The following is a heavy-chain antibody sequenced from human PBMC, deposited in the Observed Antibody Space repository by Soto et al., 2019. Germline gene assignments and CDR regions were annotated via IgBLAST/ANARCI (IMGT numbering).Heavy chain of an antibody. Sequence: PGESLKISCKGSGYSFTSYWISWVRQMPGKGLEWMGRIDPSDSYTNYSPSFQGRVTISADKSISTAYLQWSSLKASDTAMYYCARRPLGLLGTHYGMDVWGQGPTVTVSS. D-gene: IGHD2-21*01. J-gene: IGHJ6*02. CDR3: ARRPLGLLGTHYGMDV. V-gene: IGHV5-10-1*01. CDR2: IDPSDSYT. CDR1: GYSFTSYW.